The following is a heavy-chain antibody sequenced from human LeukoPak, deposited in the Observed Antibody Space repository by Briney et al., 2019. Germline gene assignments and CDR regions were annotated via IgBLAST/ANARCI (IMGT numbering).Heavy chain of an antibody. CDR1: GFTFDDYA. V-gene: IGHV3-9*01. CDR2: ISWNRGSI. D-gene: IGHD3-16*01. CDR3: ARGGLYYYYGMDV. Sequence: PGGSLRLSCAASGFTFDDYAMHWVRQAPGKVLEWVSGISWNRGSIGYADSVKGRFTLSRDNAKNSLYLQMNSLRAEDTALYYCARGGLYYYYGMDVWGQGTTVTVSS. J-gene: IGHJ6*02.